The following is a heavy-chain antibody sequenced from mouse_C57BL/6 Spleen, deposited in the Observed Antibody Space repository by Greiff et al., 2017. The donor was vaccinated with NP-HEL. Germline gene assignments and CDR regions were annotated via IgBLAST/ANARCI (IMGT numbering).Heavy chain of an antibody. CDR3: ARLLLRGYYFDY. CDR2: ISSGSSTI. V-gene: IGHV5-17*01. D-gene: IGHD1-1*01. CDR1: GFTFSDYG. Sequence: EVMLVESGGGLVKPGGSLKLSCAASGFTFSDYGMHWVRQAPEKGLEWVAYISSGSSTIYYADKVKGRSTISRDTAKNTLFLQMTSLRSEDTAMYYCARLLLRGYYFDYWGQGTTLTVSA. J-gene: IGHJ2*01.